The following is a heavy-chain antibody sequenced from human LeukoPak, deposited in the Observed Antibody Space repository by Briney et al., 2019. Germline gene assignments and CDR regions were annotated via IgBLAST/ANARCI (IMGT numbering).Heavy chain of an antibody. D-gene: IGHD3-10*01. V-gene: IGHV3-33*01. CDR3: ARGIFGSGSYPDF. CDR2: IWHDGSHK. Sequence: GRSLRLSCAASGFSFDTYAMHWVRQAPGQGLEWVALIWHDGSHKFYSNSVRGQFTISRDNSKNTVYLQMNNLRPDDTAVYYCARGIFGSGSYPDFWGQGTLVTVSS. J-gene: IGHJ4*02. CDR1: GFSFDTYA.